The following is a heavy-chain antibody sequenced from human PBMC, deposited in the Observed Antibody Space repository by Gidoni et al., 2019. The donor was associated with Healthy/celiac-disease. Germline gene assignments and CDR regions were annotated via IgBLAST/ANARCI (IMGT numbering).Heavy chain of an antibody. Sequence: QVQLVESGGGVVQPGRSLRLSCAASGFPFSSYGMHWVRQAPGKGLEWVAVISYDGSNKYYADAVKGRFTISRDNSKNTLYLQMNSLRAEDTAVYYCAKGGAAAGLRLGWFDPWGQGTLVTVSS. J-gene: IGHJ5*02. CDR1: GFPFSSYG. V-gene: IGHV3-30*18. CDR3: AKGGAAAGLRLGWFDP. CDR2: ISYDGSNK. D-gene: IGHD6-13*01.